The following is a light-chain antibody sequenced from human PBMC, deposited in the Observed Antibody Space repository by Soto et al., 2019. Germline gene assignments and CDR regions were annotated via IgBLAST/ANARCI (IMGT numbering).Light chain of an antibody. Sequence: QSVLTQPASVSGSPGQSITISCTGTSSDVGDYNFVSWYQQHPGKAPKLMIYEASHRPSGVSNRFSGSKSGNTASLTISGLQADDEADYYCNSYTSSNTLYVFGTGTKVTVL. CDR3: NSYTSSNTLYV. V-gene: IGLV2-14*01. CDR1: SSDVGDYNF. J-gene: IGLJ1*01. CDR2: EAS.